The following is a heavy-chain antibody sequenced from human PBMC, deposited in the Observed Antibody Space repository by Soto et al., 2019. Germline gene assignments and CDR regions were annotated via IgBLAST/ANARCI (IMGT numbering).Heavy chain of an antibody. V-gene: IGHV3-30*18. D-gene: IGHD2-15*01. CDR2: ISYDGSNK. Sequence: QVQLVESGGGVVQPGRSLRLSCAASGFTFSSYGMHWVRQAPGKGLEWVAVISYDGSNKYYADSVKGRFTISRDNSKNTLYLQMNSLRAEDTAVYYCAKDRRRYCSGGSCYTYYFDYWCQGTLVTVSS. CDR3: AKDRRRYCSGGSCYTYYFDY. CDR1: GFTFSSYG. J-gene: IGHJ4*02.